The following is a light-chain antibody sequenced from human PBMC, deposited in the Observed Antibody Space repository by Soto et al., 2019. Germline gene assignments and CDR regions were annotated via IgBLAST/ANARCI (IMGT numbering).Light chain of an antibody. Sequence: GATVPITCRASQVISTSLAWYQVKPGKAPKLLIYAASTLESGVPSRFSATVSGTEFSLTITILQPEDFATYYCQQLFYPPLRFGQGTRLEIK. J-gene: IGKJ5*01. CDR1: QVISTS. CDR2: AAS. CDR3: QQLFYPPLR. V-gene: IGKV1-9*01.